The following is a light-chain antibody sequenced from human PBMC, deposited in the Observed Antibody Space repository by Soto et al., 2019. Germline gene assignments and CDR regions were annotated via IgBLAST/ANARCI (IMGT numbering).Light chain of an antibody. CDR2: EVT. V-gene: IGLV2-14*01. CDR3: SSYTDSSNYV. Sequence: SVLAQPASVSGSPGQSITIPCTGTTSDIGAYDYVSWYQQHPGKVPKLIIFEVTKRPSGFSSRFSGSRSGNTAPLTISGLQAEDEADYYCSSYTDSSNYVFGNGTKVTVL. J-gene: IGLJ1*01. CDR1: TSDIGAYDY.